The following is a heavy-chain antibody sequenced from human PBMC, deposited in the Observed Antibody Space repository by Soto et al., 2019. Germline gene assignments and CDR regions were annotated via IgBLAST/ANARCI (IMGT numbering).Heavy chain of an antibody. Sequence: SCAASGFTFSSYAMHWVRQAPGKGLEWVAVISYDGSNEYYADSVKGRFTISRDNSKNTLYLQMNSLRAEDTAVYYCARVKAARPGSYYYYGMDVWGQGTTVTVSS. V-gene: IGHV3-30-3*01. CDR3: ARVKAARPGSYYYYGMDV. CDR2: ISYDGSNE. D-gene: IGHD6-6*01. CDR1: GFTFSSYA. J-gene: IGHJ6*02.